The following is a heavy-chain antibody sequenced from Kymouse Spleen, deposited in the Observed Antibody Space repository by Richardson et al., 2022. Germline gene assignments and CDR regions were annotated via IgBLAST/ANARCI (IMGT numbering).Heavy chain of an antibody. V-gene: IGHV4-59*01. D-gene: IGHD6-6*01. CDR1: GGSISSYY. Sequence: QVQLQESGPGLVKPSETLSLTCTVSGGSISSYYWSWIRQPPGKGLEWIGYIYYSGSTNYNPSLKSRVTISVDTSKNQFSLKLSSVTAADTAVYYCARDGSSSSRGFDYWGQGTLVTVSS. CDR2: IYYSGST. CDR3: ARDGSSSSRGFDY. J-gene: IGHJ4*02.